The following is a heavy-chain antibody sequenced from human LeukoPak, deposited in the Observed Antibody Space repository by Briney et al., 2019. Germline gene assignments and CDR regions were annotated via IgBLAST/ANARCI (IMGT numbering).Heavy chain of an antibody. D-gene: IGHD4-17*01. CDR3: ARDGTLRPAGVFDY. V-gene: IGHV3-23*01. CDR1: GFTFSIYA. J-gene: IGHJ4*02. Sequence: PGGSLRLSCAASGFTFSIYARSWVRQTPGRGVEWVSSISGSGGSTYYADPVKGRFTIPRDNAKNSLYLQINSLRAGDRAVFYCARDGTLRPAGVFDYWGPGTLVTVS. CDR2: ISGSGGST.